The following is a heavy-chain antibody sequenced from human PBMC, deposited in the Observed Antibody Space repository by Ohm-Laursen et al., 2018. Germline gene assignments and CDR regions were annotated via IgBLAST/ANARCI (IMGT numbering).Heavy chain of an antibody. D-gene: IGHD5-18*01. CDR3: ARSAPIQLSFDY. V-gene: IGHV1-69*13. CDR2: IIPIFGTA. CDR1: GGTFSSYA. J-gene: IGHJ4*02. Sequence: GASVKVSCKASGGTFSSYAISWVRQAPGQGLEWMGGIIPIFGTANYAQKFQGRVTITADESTSTAYMELSSLRSEDTAVYYCARSAPIQLSFDYWGQGTLVTVSS.